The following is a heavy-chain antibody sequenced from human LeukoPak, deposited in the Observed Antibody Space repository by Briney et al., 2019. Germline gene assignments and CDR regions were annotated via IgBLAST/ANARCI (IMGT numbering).Heavy chain of an antibody. D-gene: IGHD6-19*01. CDR3: AKLLPRIAVAVSSTFDY. Sequence: GGSLRHFCAASGFTFSSYGMHWVRQAPGKGLEWVAVISYDGSNKYYADSVKGRFTISRDNSKNTLYLQMNSLRAEDTAVYYCAKLLPRIAVAVSSTFDYWGQGTLVTVSS. J-gene: IGHJ4*02. CDR1: GFTFSSYG. CDR2: ISYDGSNK. V-gene: IGHV3-30*18.